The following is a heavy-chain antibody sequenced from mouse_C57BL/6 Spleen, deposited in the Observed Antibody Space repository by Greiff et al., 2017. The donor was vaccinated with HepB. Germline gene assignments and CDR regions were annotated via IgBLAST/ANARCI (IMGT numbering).Heavy chain of an antibody. V-gene: IGHV7-1*01. D-gene: IGHD2-10*01. CDR1: GFTFSAFY. J-gene: IGHJ4*01. Sequence: EVMLVESGGGLVQSGRSLRLSCATSGFTFSAFYMEWVRQAPGKGLEWIAASRTKANDYTTEYSASVKGRFIVSRDTAQSILYLQMNALRADDTAIYDCARDASYFSYAMDYWGQGTSVTVSS. CDR3: ARDASYFSYAMDY. CDR2: SRTKANDYTT.